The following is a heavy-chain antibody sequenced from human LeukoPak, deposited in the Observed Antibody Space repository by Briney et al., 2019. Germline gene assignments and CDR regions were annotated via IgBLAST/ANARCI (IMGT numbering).Heavy chain of an antibody. J-gene: IGHJ4*02. Sequence: PGGSLRLSCAASGFTFTNYNMNWVRQAPGKGLEWVSSISSSSSYIYYADSVKGRFTISRDNAKNSLYLQMNSLRAEDTAVYYCARAAHYYYDSSGYSYGDDYWGQGTLVTVSS. CDR1: GFTFTNYN. CDR3: ARAAHYYYDSSGYSYGDDY. CDR2: ISSSSSYI. V-gene: IGHV3-21*01. D-gene: IGHD3-22*01.